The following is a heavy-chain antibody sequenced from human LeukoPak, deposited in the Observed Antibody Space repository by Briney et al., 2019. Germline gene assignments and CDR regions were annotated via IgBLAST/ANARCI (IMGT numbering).Heavy chain of an antibody. Sequence: SETLSLTCAVYGGSFSGYYWSWIRQPLGKGLEWIGEINHSGSTNYNPSLKSRVTISVDTSKNQFSLKLSSVTAADTAVYYCAREGLIAAAGGPEFDYWGQGTLVTVSS. D-gene: IGHD6-13*01. V-gene: IGHV4-34*01. CDR3: AREGLIAAAGGPEFDY. J-gene: IGHJ4*02. CDR2: INHSGST. CDR1: GGSFSGYY.